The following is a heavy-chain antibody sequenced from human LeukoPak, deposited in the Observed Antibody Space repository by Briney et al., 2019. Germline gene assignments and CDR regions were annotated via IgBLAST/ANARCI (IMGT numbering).Heavy chain of an antibody. J-gene: IGHJ5*02. CDR1: GFTFSTYA. D-gene: IGHD6-19*01. V-gene: IGHV3-23*01. CDR2: ISGCGDST. CDR3: AKDSGGSIPYNWFDP. Sequence: GGSLRLSCVASGFTFSTYAMSWVRQAPGKGLEWVSAISGCGDSTYYADSVKGRFTISRANSKNTLYLQMNSLRAEDTALYYCAKDSGGSIPYNWFDPWGQGTLVTVSS.